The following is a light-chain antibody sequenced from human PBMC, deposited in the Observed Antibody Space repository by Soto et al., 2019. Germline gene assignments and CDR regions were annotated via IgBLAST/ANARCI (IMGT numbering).Light chain of an antibody. CDR2: DAS. J-gene: IGKJ4*01. Sequence: LTQSPSSLSASVGDRVTITCRASQGIGCALAWYQQKPGKAPKFLIYDASSLESGAPSRFSGSGSGTDFTLTISSLQPEDFATYYCQQFNVFGGGTKVDIK. V-gene: IGKV1-13*02. CDR1: QGIGCA. CDR3: QQFNV.